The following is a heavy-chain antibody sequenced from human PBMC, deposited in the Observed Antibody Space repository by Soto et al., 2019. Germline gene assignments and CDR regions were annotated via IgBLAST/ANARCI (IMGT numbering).Heavy chain of an antibody. V-gene: IGHV1-8*01. J-gene: IGHJ5*02. CDR2: MNPNSGNG. Sequence: QVQLVQSGAEVKKPGASVKVSCQASGYAFSNNDNSWVRQGTGQGLEWMGWMNPNSGNGGYAQKFQGRVTMTRDTSTSTAYMELSSLTSDDTAIYYCARMATSGTLNWFDPWGQGTLVTVSS. CDR1: GYAFSNND. CDR3: ARMATSGTLNWFDP.